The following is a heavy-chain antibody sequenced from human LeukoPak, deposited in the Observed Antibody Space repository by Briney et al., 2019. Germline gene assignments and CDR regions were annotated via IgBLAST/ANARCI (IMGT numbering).Heavy chain of an antibody. Sequence: MSSETLSLTCTVSGGSISSSSYYWGWIRQPPGKGLEWIGSIYYSGSTYYNPSLKSRVTISVDTSKNQFSLKLSSVTAADTAVYYCARAELGYCSSTSCYTNAFDIWGQGTMVTVSS. CDR1: GGSISSSSYY. J-gene: IGHJ3*02. V-gene: IGHV4-39*07. CDR2: IYYSGST. D-gene: IGHD2-2*02. CDR3: ARAELGYCSSTSCYTNAFDI.